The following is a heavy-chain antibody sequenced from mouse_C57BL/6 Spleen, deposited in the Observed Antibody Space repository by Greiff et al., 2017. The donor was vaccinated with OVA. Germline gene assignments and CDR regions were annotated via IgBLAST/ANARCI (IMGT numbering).Heavy chain of an antibody. CDR2: ISSGGSYT. D-gene: IGHD2-5*01. CDR1: GFTFSSYG. J-gene: IGHJ3*01. V-gene: IGHV5-6*01. Sequence: EVKLVESGGDLVKPGGSLKLSCAASGFTFSSYGMSWVRQTPDKRLEWVATISSGGSYTYYPDSVKGRFTISRDNAKNTLYLQMSSLTSEDTAMYYCAKPPCSNYLKGFAYWGQGTLVTVSA. CDR3: AKPPCSNYLKGFAY.